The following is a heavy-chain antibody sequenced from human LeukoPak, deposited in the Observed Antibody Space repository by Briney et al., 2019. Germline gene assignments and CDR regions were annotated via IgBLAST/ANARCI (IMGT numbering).Heavy chain of an antibody. Sequence: PGRSLRLSCAASGFTFSSYGMPWVRQAPGKGLEWVAVISYDGSNKYYADSVKGRFTISRDNSKNTLYLQMNGLRAEDTAVYYCAKDSRDGYNYDFDYWGQGTLVTVSS. CDR3: AKDSRDGYNYDFDY. V-gene: IGHV3-30*18. CDR1: GFTFSSYG. D-gene: IGHD5-24*01. CDR2: ISYDGSNK. J-gene: IGHJ4*02.